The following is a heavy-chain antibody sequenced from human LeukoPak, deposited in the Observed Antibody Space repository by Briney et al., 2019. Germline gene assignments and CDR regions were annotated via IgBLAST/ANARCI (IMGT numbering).Heavy chain of an antibody. CDR3: ASGDSGGYYRPGEYYYYYYMDV. V-gene: IGHV1-69*13. J-gene: IGHJ6*03. CDR2: IIPIFGTA. CDR1: GVTFSSYA. Sequence: SVKVSCKASGVTFSSYAISWVRQAPGQGLEWMGGIIPIFGTANYAQKFQGRVTITADESTSTAYMELSSLRSEDTAVYYCASGDSGGYYRPGEYYYYYYMDVWGKGTTVTVSS. D-gene: IGHD3-22*01.